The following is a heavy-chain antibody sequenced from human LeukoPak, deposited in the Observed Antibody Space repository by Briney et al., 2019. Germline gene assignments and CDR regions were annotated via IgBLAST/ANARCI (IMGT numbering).Heavy chain of an antibody. CDR2: ISWNSGSI. V-gene: IGHV3-9*01. CDR1: GFTFDDYA. D-gene: IGHD6-19*01. J-gene: IGHJ6*02. CDR3: AKDIMVMYSSGGGMDV. Sequence: GRSLRLSCAASGFTFDDYAMHWVRQAPGKGLEWVSGISWNSGSIGYANSVKGRFTISRDNAKNFLYLQMNSLRAEDTGLYYCAKDIMVMYSSGGGMDVWGQGTTVTVSS.